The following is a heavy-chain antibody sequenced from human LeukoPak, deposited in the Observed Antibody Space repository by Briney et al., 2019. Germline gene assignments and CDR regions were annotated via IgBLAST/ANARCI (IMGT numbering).Heavy chain of an antibody. CDR2: IYYSGST. D-gene: IGHD5-12*01. Sequence: PSETLSLTCTVSGGSISSYYWSWIRQPPGKGLEWIGYIYYSGSTNYNPSLKSRVTISVDTSKNQFSLKLSSVTAADTAVYYCARAGSHRNSGYDYWGQGTLVTVSS. J-gene: IGHJ4*02. CDR3: ARAGSHRNSGYDY. CDR1: GGSISSYY. V-gene: IGHV4-59*01.